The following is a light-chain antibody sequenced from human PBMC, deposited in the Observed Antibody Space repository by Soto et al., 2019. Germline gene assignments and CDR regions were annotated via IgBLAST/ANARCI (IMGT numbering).Light chain of an antibody. Sequence: DIQMTQSPSSLSASVGDRVTITCRASQSISSYLNWYQQKPGKAPKVLIYAASSLQSGVPSRFSGIGSGTDFTLTISSLQREDFATYYCQQSYSTVWTFGQGTKVEIK. V-gene: IGKV1-39*01. CDR2: AAS. CDR1: QSISSY. CDR3: QQSYSTVWT. J-gene: IGKJ1*01.